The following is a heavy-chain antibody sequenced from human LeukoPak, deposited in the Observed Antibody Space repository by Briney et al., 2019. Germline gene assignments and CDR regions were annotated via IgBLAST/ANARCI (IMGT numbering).Heavy chain of an antibody. Sequence: PGGSLRLSCAASGFTFSSYVMSWVRQAPGKGLEWVSLISGNDGSTYDADSVKGRFTISRDNSKNTLYLQMSSLRADDTAVYYCARRSVTTFDYWGQGTLVTVSS. V-gene: IGHV3-23*01. CDR2: ISGNDGST. D-gene: IGHD4-17*01. CDR1: GFTFSSYV. CDR3: ARRSVTTFDY. J-gene: IGHJ4*02.